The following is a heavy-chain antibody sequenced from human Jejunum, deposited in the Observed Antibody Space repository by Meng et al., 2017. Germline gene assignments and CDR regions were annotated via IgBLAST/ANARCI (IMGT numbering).Heavy chain of an antibody. J-gene: IGHJ4*02. CDR1: GFTFRTYV. CDR2: VSYDGSDT. Sequence: VQLVGSGGGVVPAGRSLRLSCAASGFTFRTYVMYWVRQAPGKGLECVAAVSYDGSDTYYTDSVKGRFTISRDNSKNTVDLQMNSLRTEDTAVYYCARDGGGYADYWGQGTLVTVSS. V-gene: IGHV3-30*10. D-gene: IGHD5-12*01. CDR3: ARDGGGYADY.